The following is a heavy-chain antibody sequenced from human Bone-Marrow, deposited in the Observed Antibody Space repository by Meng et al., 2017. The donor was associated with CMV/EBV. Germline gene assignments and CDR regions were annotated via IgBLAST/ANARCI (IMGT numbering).Heavy chain of an antibody. CDR1: GFTFSSYG. Sequence: GESLKISCAASGFTFSSYGMHWVRQAPSKGLEWVAVIWYDGSNKYYADSVKGRFTISRDNSKNTLYLQMNSLRAEDTAVYYCARERSGYYFDPWGQGTTVTVSS. CDR2: IWYDGSNK. CDR3: ARERSGYYFDP. J-gene: IGHJ5*02. D-gene: IGHD3-3*01. V-gene: IGHV3-33*01.